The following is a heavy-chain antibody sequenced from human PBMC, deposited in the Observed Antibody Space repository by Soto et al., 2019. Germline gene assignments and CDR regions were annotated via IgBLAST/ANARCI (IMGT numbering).Heavy chain of an antibody. Sequence: EVQLVESGGGLVQPGGSLRLSCAASGFTVNTNGMGWVRQAPGKGLEWVSGIYTGDRTYYVDSVKDRFTISRDSSKNTLYLQMNSLRVEDTAVYYCAKSKELGVSAPDHWGQGTLVTVSS. CDR2: IYTGDRT. CDR1: GFTVNTNG. CDR3: AKSKELGVSAPDH. D-gene: IGHD1-26*01. V-gene: IGHV3-66*01. J-gene: IGHJ4*02.